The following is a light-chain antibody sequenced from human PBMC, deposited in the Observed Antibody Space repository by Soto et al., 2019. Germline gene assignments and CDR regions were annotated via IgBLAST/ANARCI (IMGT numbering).Light chain of an antibody. CDR3: SSYTSSSTLYV. CDR2: EVN. Sequence: QSVLTQPASVSGSPGQSITISCTGTGSDVGTYIYVSWYQQHPGKAPKLLIYEVNNRPSGVSNRFSGSKSGNTASLTISGLQAEDEADYYCSSYTSSSTLYVFGTGTRSPS. V-gene: IGLV2-14*01. J-gene: IGLJ1*01. CDR1: GSDVGTYIY.